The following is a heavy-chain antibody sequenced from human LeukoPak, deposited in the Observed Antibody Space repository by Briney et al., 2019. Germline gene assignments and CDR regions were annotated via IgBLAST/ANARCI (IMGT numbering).Heavy chain of an antibody. CDR1: GFTFSSCW. CDR2: IKSDGNIT. Sequence: GGSLRLSCAASGFTFSSCWMHWVRQPPGKGLLWVPRIKSDGNITNYADSVKGRFTISRDNAKNTLYLQMNSLRADDTAVYYCARADYDSSGYYSKYYFDYWGRGTLVTVSS. D-gene: IGHD3-22*01. J-gene: IGHJ4*02. V-gene: IGHV3-74*01. CDR3: ARADYDSSGYYSKYYFDY.